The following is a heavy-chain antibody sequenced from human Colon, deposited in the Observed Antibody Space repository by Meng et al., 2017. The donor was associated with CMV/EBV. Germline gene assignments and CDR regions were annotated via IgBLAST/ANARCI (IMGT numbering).Heavy chain of an antibody. D-gene: IGHD3-10*01. CDR1: GGSVTNNLYS. J-gene: IGHJ5*02. V-gene: IGHV4-61*01. CDR2: IYYSGST. CDR3: ARSLSGTYFSGFDP. Sequence: SETLSLTCNVSGGSVTNNLYSWSWIRQPPGKGLEWIGYIYYSGSTKYNPSLKSRVTISVDMSRNQVSLKLSSVTAADTAMYYCARSLSGTYFSGFDPWGQGNLVTVSS.